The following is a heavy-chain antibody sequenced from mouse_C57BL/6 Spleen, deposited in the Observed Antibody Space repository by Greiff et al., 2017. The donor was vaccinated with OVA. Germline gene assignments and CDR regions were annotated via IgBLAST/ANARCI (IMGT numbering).Heavy chain of an antibody. CDR2: ISSGGSYT. J-gene: IGHJ4*01. Sequence: EVQGVESGGDLVKPGGSLKLSCAASGFTFSSYGMSWVRQTPAKRLEWVATISSGGSYTYYPDSVKGRFTISRDNAKNTLYLQMSSLKSEDTAMYYCERHNDAGDYWGQGTSVTVAS. CDR1: GFTFSSYG. CDR3: ERHNDAGDY. V-gene: IGHV5-6*01. D-gene: IGHD2-3*01.